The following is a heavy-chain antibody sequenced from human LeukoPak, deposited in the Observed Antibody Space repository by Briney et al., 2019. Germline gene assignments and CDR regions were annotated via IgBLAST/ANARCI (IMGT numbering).Heavy chain of an antibody. Sequence: PGGSLRLSCGASGFTVSSNYMSWVRQAPGKGLEWVSVIYAGDSTHYADSVKGRFIISRDNSKNTLYLQMNSLTAEDTAVYYCARAVVGTSCYGYWGQGTLVTVSS. CDR1: GFTVSSNY. CDR2: IYAGDST. V-gene: IGHV3-66*01. J-gene: IGHJ4*02. CDR3: ARAVVGTSCYGY. D-gene: IGHD2-2*01.